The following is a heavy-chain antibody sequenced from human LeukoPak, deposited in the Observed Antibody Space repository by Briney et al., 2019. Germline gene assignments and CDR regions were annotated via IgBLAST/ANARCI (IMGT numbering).Heavy chain of an antibody. CDR3: ARYQLGSSGYYYFDY. V-gene: IGHV3-33*01. CDR2: IWFDGSQQ. D-gene: IGHD3-22*01. Sequence: PGGSLRLSCATSGYTFSNHGLYWVRQAPGKGLEWVAVIWFDGSQQYYADSVRGRFTISRDSSKNTVYLQMNGLRAEDTAVYYCARYQLGSSGYYYFDYWGQGTLVTVSS. CDR1: GYTFSNHG. J-gene: IGHJ4*02.